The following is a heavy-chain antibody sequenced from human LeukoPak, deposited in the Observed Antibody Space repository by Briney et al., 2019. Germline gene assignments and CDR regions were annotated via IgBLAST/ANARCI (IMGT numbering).Heavy chain of an antibody. Sequence: SETLSLTCAVYGGSFSGYYWSWIRQPPGKGLEWIGEINHSGSTNYNPSLKSRVTISVDTSKNQFSLKLSSVTAADTAVYYCARRRYCSSTSCYPFDYRGQGTLVTVSS. CDR2: INHSGST. V-gene: IGHV4-34*01. CDR1: GGSFSGYY. CDR3: ARRRYCSSTSCYPFDY. D-gene: IGHD2-2*01. J-gene: IGHJ4*02.